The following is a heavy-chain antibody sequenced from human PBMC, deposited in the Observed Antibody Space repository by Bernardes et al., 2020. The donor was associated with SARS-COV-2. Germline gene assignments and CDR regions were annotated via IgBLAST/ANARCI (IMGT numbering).Heavy chain of an antibody. V-gene: IGHV3-33*01. CDR2: IWYDGSNK. Sequence: GGSLRLSCAASGFTFSSYGMHWVRQAPGKGLEWVAVIWYDGSNKYYADSVKGRFTISRDNSKNTLYLQMNSLRAEDTAVYYCARRGLGYCSSTRCYEGMDVWGQGTTVTVSS. J-gene: IGHJ6*02. CDR1: GFTFSSYG. D-gene: IGHD2-2*01. CDR3: ARRGLGYCSSTRCYEGMDV.